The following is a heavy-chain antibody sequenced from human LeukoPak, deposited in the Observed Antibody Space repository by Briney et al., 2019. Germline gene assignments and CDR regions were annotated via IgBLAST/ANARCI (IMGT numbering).Heavy chain of an antibody. D-gene: IGHD4-11*01. CDR3: ARSDYSNSYFDY. J-gene: IGHJ4*02. CDR2: INPNSGGT. CDR1: GYTFTGYY. Sequence: ASVKVSCKASGYTFTGYYMHWVRQAPGQGLEWMGWINPNSGGTNYAQKFQGRVTMTRDTSISTAYMELSRLRSDDTAVYYCARSDYSNSYFDYWGQGTLVTVSS. V-gene: IGHV1-2*02.